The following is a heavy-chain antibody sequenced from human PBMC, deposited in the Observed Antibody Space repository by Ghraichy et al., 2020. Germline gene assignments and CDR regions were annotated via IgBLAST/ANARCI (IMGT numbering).Heavy chain of an antibody. CDR2: INQDGSKK. CDR3: ARAMWLVRGDAFDI. J-gene: IGHJ3*02. CDR1: GFIFDTYW. V-gene: IGHV3-7*03. Sequence: GESLNISCAAYGFIFDTYWMTWVRQAPGKGLEWVANINQDGSKKYYVDSVRGRFTISRDNAKNSLFLRMNSLRAEDTAVYYCARAMWLVRGDAFDIWGRGTMVTVSS. D-gene: IGHD6-19*01.